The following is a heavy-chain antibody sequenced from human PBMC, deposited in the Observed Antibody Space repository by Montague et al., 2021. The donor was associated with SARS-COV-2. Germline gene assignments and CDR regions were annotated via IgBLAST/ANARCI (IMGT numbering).Heavy chain of an antibody. CDR1: GGSISSYY. CDR3: ATGRAGNSHAYFYGMDV. CDR2: VLSTGHT. Sequence: SETLSLTCTVSGGSISSYYWSWIRQPPEKGLEWVGYVLSTGHTNYNPSLKSRVTMSVDTSKNQLSLKLSSVTTADTAVYYCATGRAGNSHAYFYGMDVWGQGTTVTVSS. V-gene: IGHV4-59*01. J-gene: IGHJ6*02. D-gene: IGHD4-23*01.